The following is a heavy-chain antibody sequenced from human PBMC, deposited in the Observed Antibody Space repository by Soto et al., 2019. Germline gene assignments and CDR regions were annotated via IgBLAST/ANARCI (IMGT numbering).Heavy chain of an antibody. V-gene: IGHV3-7*04. CDR3: ARGGYDYSNPFDY. Sequence: EVQFVESGGGLVQPGGSLRLSCAASGFTFIRYWMKWVRQAPGKGLEWVGNINQDGSEKHYVDSVKGRFTISRDNAKNSPYLQMNSLRAEDTAVYYCARGGYDYSNPFDYWGQGTLVTVSS. J-gene: IGHJ4*02. D-gene: IGHD4-4*01. CDR2: INQDGSEK. CDR1: GFTFIRYW.